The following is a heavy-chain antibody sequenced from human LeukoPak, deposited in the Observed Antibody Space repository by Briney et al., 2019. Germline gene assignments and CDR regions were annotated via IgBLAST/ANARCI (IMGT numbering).Heavy chain of an antibody. CDR3: ARAEDDILNGDLPDY. J-gene: IGHJ4*02. CDR1: GFTFSSSG. V-gene: IGHV3-33*01. CDR2: IWYDGSNK. D-gene: IGHD3-9*01. Sequence: GGSLRLSCAESGFTFSSSGRHWVRQAPGKGLEWVAVIWYDGSNKYYADSVKGRFTISRDNSKNTLYLQMNSLRAEDTAVYYCARAEDDILNGDLPDYRGQGGRVTVSS.